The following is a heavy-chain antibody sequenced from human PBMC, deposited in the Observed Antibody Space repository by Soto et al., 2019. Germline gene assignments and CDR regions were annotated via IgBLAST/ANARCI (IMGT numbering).Heavy chain of an antibody. J-gene: IGHJ4*02. CDR1: GYSFTSYW. D-gene: IGHD3-10*01. V-gene: IGHV5-10-1*01. CDR2: IXXXDXYX. CDR3: AGGTMASSAPWDY. Sequence: PGESLKISCKGSGYSFTSYWIIWVRQMPGKGLEWXGXIXXXDXYXXXSXXLXGHVTISADKSISTAYLQWSSLKASDTAMYYCAGGTMASSAPWDYWGQGTLVTVSS.